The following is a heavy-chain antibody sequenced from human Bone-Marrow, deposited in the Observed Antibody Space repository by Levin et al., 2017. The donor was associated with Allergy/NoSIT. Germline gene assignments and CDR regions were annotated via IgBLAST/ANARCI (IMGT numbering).Heavy chain of an antibody. CDR2: INPNSGGT. Sequence: ASVKVSCKASGYTFTGYYMHWVRQAPGQGLEWMGRINPNSGGTNYAQKFQGRVTMTRDTSISTAYMELSRLRSDDTAVYYCASSFFYYGSGSYYTLLAFDIWGQGTMVTVSS. CDR1: GYTFTGYY. CDR3: ASSFFYYGSGSYYTLLAFDI. D-gene: IGHD3-10*01. J-gene: IGHJ3*02. V-gene: IGHV1-2*06.